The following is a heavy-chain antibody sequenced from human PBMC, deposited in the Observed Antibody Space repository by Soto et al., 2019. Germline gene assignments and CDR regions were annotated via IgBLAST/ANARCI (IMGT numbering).Heavy chain of an antibody. CDR2: ISGSGGST. CDR1: GFTFSSYA. Sequence: VGSLRLSCAASGFTFSSYAMSWVRQAPGKGLEWVSAISGSGGSTYYADSVKGRFTISRDNSKNTLYLQMNSLRAEDTAVYYCAKDGRYSSNYYYYGMDVWGQGTTVTVSS. CDR3: AKDGRYSSNYYYYGMDV. D-gene: IGHD6-13*01. V-gene: IGHV3-23*01. J-gene: IGHJ6*02.